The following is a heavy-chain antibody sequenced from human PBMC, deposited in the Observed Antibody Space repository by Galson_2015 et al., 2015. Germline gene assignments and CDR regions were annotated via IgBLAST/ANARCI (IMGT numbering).Heavy chain of an antibody. CDR1: GFTFSSYS. J-gene: IGHJ4*02. CDR3: ARKPQVYGSGTQRVYYFDY. V-gene: IGHV3-48*02. Sequence: SLRLSCAASGFTFSSYSMNWVRQAPGKGLEWVSYISSSSSTIYYADSVKGRFTISRDNAKNSLYLQMNSLRDEDTAVYYCARKPQVYGSGTQRVYYFDYWGQGTLVTVSS. CDR2: ISSSSSTI. D-gene: IGHD3-10*01.